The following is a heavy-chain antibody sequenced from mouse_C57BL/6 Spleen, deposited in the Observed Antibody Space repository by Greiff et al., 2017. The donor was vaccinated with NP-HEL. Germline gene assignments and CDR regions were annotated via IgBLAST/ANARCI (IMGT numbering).Heavy chain of an antibody. CDR3: AIWDGNSLYYAMDY. CDR2: IDPEDGET. J-gene: IGHJ4*01. Sequence: VQLQQPGAELVKPGASVKLSCTASGFNIKDYYMHWVKQRTEQGLEWIGRIDPEDGETKYAPKFQGKATITADTSSNTAYLQLSSLTSEDTAVYYFAIWDGNSLYYAMDYWGQGTSVTVSS. D-gene: IGHD2-1*01. V-gene: IGHV14-2*01. CDR1: GFNIKDYY.